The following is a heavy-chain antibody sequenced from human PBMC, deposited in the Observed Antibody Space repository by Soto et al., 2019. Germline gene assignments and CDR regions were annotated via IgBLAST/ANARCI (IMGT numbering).Heavy chain of an antibody. J-gene: IGHJ4*02. CDR2: ISYDGSNK. V-gene: IGHV3-30*18. CDR1: GFPFSSYG. CDR3: AKDWLRWAVAGTIALDY. D-gene: IGHD6-19*01. Sequence: GVSLRLSCAASGFPFSSYGMHWVRQAPGKGLEWVAVISYDGSNKYYADSVKGRFTISRDNSKNTLYLQMNSLRAEDTAVYYCAKDWLRWAVAGTIALDYWVQGTLVTVSS.